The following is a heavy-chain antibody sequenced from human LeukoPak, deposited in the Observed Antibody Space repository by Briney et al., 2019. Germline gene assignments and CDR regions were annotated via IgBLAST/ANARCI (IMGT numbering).Heavy chain of an antibody. V-gene: IGHV3-9*01. J-gene: IGHJ6*02. CDR2: ISWNSGSI. CDR3: AKVLNAYYYYGMDV. CDR1: GFTFDDYA. Sequence: GGSLRLSCAASGFTFDDYAMPWVRQAPGKGLEWVSGISWNSGSIGYADSVKGRFTISRDNAKNSLYLQMNSLRAEDTALYYCAKVLNAYYYYGMDVWGQGTTVTVSS.